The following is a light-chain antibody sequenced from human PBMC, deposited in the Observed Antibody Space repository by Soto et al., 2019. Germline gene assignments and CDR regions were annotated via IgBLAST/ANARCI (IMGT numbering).Light chain of an antibody. Sequence: EIVMTQSPATLSVSPGERATLSCRASQSVSSNLAWYQQKPGQAPRLLIYGASTSANGIPARFSGSGSGTEFSLTISSLQSDYFAVYYCQQYNIWWTFGQGTTVEIK. CDR2: GAS. CDR3: QQYNIWWT. CDR1: QSVSSN. V-gene: IGKV3-15*01. J-gene: IGKJ1*01.